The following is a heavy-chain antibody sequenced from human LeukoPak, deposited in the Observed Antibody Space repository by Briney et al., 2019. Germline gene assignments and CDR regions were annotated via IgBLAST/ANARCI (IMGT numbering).Heavy chain of an antibody. CDR3: ARGRVYYDFWSGTINYYYYYMDV. CDR1: GGSISYYY. J-gene: IGHJ6*03. CDR2: IYRSGST. D-gene: IGHD3-3*01. Sequence: SETLSLTCTVSGGSISYYYWSWIRQPAGKGLEWIGRIYRSGSTRYNPSLKSRVTMSVDTSKNQFSLKLSSVTAADTAVYYCARGRVYYDFWSGTINYYYYYMDVWGKGTTVTVSS. V-gene: IGHV4-4*07.